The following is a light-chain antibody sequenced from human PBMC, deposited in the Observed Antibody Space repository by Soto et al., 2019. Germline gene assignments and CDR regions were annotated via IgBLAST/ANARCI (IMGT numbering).Light chain of an antibody. CDR2: GNS. CDR1: SSNIGAGYD. J-gene: IGLJ1*01. V-gene: IGLV1-40*01. Sequence: QSLLTQPPSVSGAPGQRVTISCTGSSSNIGAGYDVHWYQQLPGTAPKLLIYGNSNRPSGVPDRSSGSKSGTSASLAITGLQAEDEADYYCQSYDSSLSGSYVFGTGTKVTVL. CDR3: QSYDSSLSGSYV.